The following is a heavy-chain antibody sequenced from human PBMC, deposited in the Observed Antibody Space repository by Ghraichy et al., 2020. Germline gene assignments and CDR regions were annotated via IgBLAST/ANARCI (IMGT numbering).Heavy chain of an antibody. CDR2: INSDGSTT. Sequence: GGSLRLSCAASGFTFSSYWMHWVRQAPGKGLVWVSHINSDGSTTNYADSVKGRFTISRDNAKNTLYLQMNSLRAEDTAVYYCTGGAGSTSSYYWGQGTLVTVCS. V-gene: IGHV3-74*01. D-gene: IGHD2-2*01. J-gene: IGHJ4*02. CDR1: GFTFSSYW. CDR3: TGGAGSTSSYY.